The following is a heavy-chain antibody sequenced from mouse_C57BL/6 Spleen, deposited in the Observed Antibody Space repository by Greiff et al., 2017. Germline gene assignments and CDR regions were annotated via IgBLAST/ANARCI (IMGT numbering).Heavy chain of an antibody. J-gene: IGHJ2*01. CDR1: GFSFNTYA. D-gene: IGHD1-1*01. Sequence: GGGLVQPKGSLKLSCAASGFSFNTYAMNWVRQAPGKGLEWVARIRSKSNNYATYYADSVKDRFTISRDDSESMLYLQMNNLKTEDTAMYYCVRHHYYGTGFDYWGQGTTLTVSS. CDR2: IRSKSNNYAT. V-gene: IGHV10-1*01. CDR3: VRHHYYGTGFDY.